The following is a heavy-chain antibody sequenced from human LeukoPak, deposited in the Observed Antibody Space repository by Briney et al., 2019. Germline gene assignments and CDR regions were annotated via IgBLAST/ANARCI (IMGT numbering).Heavy chain of an antibody. CDR3: ARDLPVTTGPHWFDP. Sequence: GGSLRLSCSASEFTFSSYSMNWVRQAPGKGLEWVSSISSSSSYIYYADSVKGRFTISRDNAKNSLYLQMNSLRAEDTAVYYCARDLPVTTGPHWFDPWGQGTLVTVSS. D-gene: IGHD4-11*01. J-gene: IGHJ5*02. CDR2: ISSSSSYI. CDR1: EFTFSSYS. V-gene: IGHV3-21*01.